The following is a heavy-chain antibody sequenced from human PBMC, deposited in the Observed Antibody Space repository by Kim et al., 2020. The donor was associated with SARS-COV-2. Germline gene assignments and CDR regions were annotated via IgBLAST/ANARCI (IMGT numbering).Heavy chain of an antibody. CDR1: GGSISSTSYY. CDR3: ARQAGYGDYGTDAFDI. Sequence: SETLSLTCTVSGGSISSTSYYWGWIRQPPGKGLEWIGSIYYSGSTYYNPSLKSRVTISVDTSKNQFYLKLSSVTAADTAVYYCARQAGYGDYGTDAFDIWGQGTMVTVSS. V-gene: IGHV4-39*01. D-gene: IGHD4-17*01. J-gene: IGHJ3*02. CDR2: IYYSGST.